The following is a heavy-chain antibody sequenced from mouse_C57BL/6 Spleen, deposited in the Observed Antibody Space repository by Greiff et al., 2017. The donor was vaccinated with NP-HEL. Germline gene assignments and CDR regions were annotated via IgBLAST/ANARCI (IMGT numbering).Heavy chain of an antibody. J-gene: IGHJ4*01. Sequence: EVHLVESGGGLVKPGGSLKLSCAASGFTFSDYGMHWVRQAPEKGLEWVAYISSGSSTIYYADTVKGRFTLSRDNAKNTLFLQMTSLRSEDTARYYCARGGVRGTMDYWGQGTSVTVSS. V-gene: IGHV5-17*01. CDR1: GFTFSDYG. CDR3: ARGGVRGTMDY. D-gene: IGHD2-2*01. CDR2: ISSGSSTI.